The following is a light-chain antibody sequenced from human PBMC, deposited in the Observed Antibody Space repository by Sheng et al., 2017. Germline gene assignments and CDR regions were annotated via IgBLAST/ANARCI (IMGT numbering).Light chain of an antibody. J-gene: IGKJ1*01. Sequence: EVVMTQSLATLSVSPGERAILSCRASQSVYSKLAWYQQKPGQAPRLLIYGASSRATGIPDRFSGSGSGTDFTLTISSLEPEDFAIYYCHQRSDWPRTFGQGTRWRS. V-gene: IGKV3-11*01. CDR2: GAS. CDR3: HQRSDWPRT. CDR1: QSVYSK.